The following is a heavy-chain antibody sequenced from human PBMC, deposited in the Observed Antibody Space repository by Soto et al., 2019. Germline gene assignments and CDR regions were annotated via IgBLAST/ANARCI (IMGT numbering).Heavy chain of an antibody. J-gene: IGHJ4*02. V-gene: IGHV3-23*01. D-gene: IGHD2-15*01. CDR1: GFTFSSYA. CDR3: AKDEGYGPTPDIYFDY. Sequence: EVQLLESGGGLVQPGGSLRLSCAASGFTFSSYAMSWVRQAPGKGLEWVSVISGTGGSTYYADSVKGRFTISRDNSKNTLYLQMNSLRAEDTAVYYCAKDEGYGPTPDIYFDYWGQGTLVTVSS. CDR2: ISGTGGST.